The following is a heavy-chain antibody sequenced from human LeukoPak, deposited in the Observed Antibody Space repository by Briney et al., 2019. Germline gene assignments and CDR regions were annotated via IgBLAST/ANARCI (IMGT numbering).Heavy chain of an antibody. D-gene: IGHD6-19*01. CDR3: AGGGEWLVPNWFDP. CDR2: ISGDGGST. V-gene: IGHV3-43*02. CDR1: GFTFDDYA. Sequence: GGSLRLSCAASGFTFDDYAMHWVRQAPGKGLEWVSLISGDGGSTFYADSVKGRFTISRDNSKNSLYLQMNSLRTEDTALYYCAGGGEWLVPNWFDPWGQGTLVTVSS. J-gene: IGHJ5*02.